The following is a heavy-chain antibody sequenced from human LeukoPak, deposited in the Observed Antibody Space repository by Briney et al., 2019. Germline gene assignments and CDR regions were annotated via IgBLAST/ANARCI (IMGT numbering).Heavy chain of an antibody. CDR3: ARDSMVVAATNYYYYGMDV. D-gene: IGHD2-15*01. CDR1: GFTFSSYD. J-gene: IGHJ6*02. Sequence: PGGSLRLSCAASGFTFSSYDMHWVRQATGKGLEWVSGIGTAGDTYYPGSVKGRFTISRENVKNSLYLQMNSLRAEDTAVYYCARDSMVVAATNYYYYGMDVWGQGTTVTVSS. CDR2: IGTAGDT. V-gene: IGHV3-13*01.